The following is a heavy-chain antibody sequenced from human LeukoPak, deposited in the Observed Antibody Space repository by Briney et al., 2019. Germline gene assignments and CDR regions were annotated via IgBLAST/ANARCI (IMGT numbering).Heavy chain of an antibody. CDR2: ISSSSSYI. CDR1: GFTFSRYA. Sequence: PGGSLRLSCAASGFTFSRYAMSWVRQAPGKGLEWVSSISSSSSYIYYADSVKGRFTISRDNAKNSLYLQINSLRVEDTAVYYCARDRGHYYGSGSYSQYWYFDLWGRGTLVTVSS. CDR3: ARDRGHYYGSGSYSQYWYFDL. J-gene: IGHJ2*01. V-gene: IGHV3-21*01. D-gene: IGHD3-10*01.